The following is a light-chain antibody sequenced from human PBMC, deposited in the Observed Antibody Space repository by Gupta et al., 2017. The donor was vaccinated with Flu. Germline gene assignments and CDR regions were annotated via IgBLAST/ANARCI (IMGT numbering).Light chain of an antibody. CDR3: QSYDNNLDGAKV. CDR2: GNN. V-gene: IGLV1-40*01. Sequence: QSVLTQPPSVSGAPGQRVSISCTGSSSNIGAGYDVYWYQHLPGLAPKLLIYGNNNRPSGVPDRISGSKSGSSASLVITGLQAEDEGDYYCQSYDNNLDGAKVFGGGTKLTVL. J-gene: IGLJ2*01. CDR1: SSNIGAGYD.